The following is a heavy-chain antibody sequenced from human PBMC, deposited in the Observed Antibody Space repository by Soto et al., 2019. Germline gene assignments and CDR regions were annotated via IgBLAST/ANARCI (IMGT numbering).Heavy chain of an antibody. CDR2: ISAYNGNT. J-gene: IGHJ4*02. V-gene: IGHV1-18*01. CDR1: GGTFSSYT. CDR3: ARDSPIGSTFSGYDAIDY. D-gene: IGHD5-12*01. Sequence: ASVKVSCKASGGTFSSYTISWVRQAPGQGLEWMGWISAYNGNTNYAQKFQGRVTMTTDTSTSTAYMELRSLRSDDTAVYYCARDSPIGSTFSGYDAIDYWGQGTLVTVSS.